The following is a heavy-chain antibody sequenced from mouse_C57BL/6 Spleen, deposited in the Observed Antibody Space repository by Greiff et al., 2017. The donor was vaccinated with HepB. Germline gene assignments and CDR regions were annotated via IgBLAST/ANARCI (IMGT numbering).Heavy chain of an antibody. CDR1: GFTFSDYY. Sequence: EVQRVESGGGLVQPGGSLKLSCAASGFTFSDYYMYWVRQTPEKRLEWVAYISNGGGSTYYPDTVKGRFTISRDNAKNTLYLQMSRLKSEDTAMYYCARQGSTMITTGAMDYWGQGTSVTVSS. CDR2: ISNGGGST. CDR3: ARQGSTMITTGAMDY. D-gene: IGHD2-4*01. J-gene: IGHJ4*01. V-gene: IGHV5-12*01.